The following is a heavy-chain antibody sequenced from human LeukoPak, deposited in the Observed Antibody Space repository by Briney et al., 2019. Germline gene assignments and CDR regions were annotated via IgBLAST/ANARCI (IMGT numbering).Heavy chain of an antibody. D-gene: IGHD1-26*01. Sequence: GGSLRLSCAASGFTFSSYGMHWVRQAPGKGLEWAAFIRYDGSNKYYGDSVKGRFTISRDNSKNTLYLQMNSLRAEDTAVYYCAKREDYYYYMDVWGKGTTVTVSS. V-gene: IGHV3-30*02. CDR3: AKREDYYYYMDV. J-gene: IGHJ6*03. CDR2: IRYDGSNK. CDR1: GFTFSSYG.